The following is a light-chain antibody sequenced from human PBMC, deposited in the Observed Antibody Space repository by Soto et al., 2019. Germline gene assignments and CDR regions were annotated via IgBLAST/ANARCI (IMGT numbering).Light chain of an antibody. V-gene: IGKV3-11*01. CDR2: QTS. Sequence: EIVLTQSPATLSSFPGDRVTLSCRASQYINTRLAWYQHRPGQAPRLLIYQTSIRAAGIPVRFSASGSGTDFPLTISDVQPEDFSLYYCHQRQSWPRTFGQGTKVDI. CDR3: HQRQSWPRT. J-gene: IGKJ1*01. CDR1: QYINTR.